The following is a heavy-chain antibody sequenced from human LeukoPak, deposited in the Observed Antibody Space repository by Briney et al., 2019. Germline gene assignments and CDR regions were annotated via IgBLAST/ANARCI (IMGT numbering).Heavy chain of an antibody. CDR3: ASDETTVTISGFY. CDR1: GGSFSGYY. J-gene: IGHJ4*02. V-gene: IGHV4-34*01. Sequence: SETLSLTCAVYGGSFSGYYWSWIRQPPGKGLEWIGEINHSGSTNYNPSLKSRVTISVDTSKNQFSLKLCSVTAADTAVYYCASDETTVTISGFYWGQGTLVTVSS. CDR2: INHSGST. D-gene: IGHD4-11*01.